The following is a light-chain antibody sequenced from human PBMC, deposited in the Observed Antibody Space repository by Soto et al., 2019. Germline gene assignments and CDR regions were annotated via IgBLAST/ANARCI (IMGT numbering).Light chain of an antibody. CDR3: QSFDSSLSSSV. J-gene: IGLJ2*01. CDR2: DNT. V-gene: IGLV1-40*01. CDR1: SSNIGAGYG. Sequence: QSVLTQPPSVSGAPGQRVTISCTGSSSNIGAGYGVHWYQQLPGTAPKLLIFDNTNRPSGVPDRFSGSKSGTAASLAITGLQAEDESDYYCQSFDSSLSSSVFGGGTKVTVL.